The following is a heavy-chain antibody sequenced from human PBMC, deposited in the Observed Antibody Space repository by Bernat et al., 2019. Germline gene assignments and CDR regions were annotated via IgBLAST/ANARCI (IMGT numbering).Heavy chain of an antibody. J-gene: IGHJ4*02. Sequence: QVQLVESGGGVVQPGRSLRLSCVASGFTFSSYAMHWVRQAPGKGLEWVAVISYDGSNKYYADSVKGRFTISRDNSKNTLYLQMNSLRAEDTAVYYCARDFLKGKTLDYWGQGTLVTVSS. CDR2: ISYDGSNK. D-gene: IGHD3-10*01. V-gene: IGHV3-30*04. CDR3: ARDFLKGKTLDY. CDR1: GFTFSSYA.